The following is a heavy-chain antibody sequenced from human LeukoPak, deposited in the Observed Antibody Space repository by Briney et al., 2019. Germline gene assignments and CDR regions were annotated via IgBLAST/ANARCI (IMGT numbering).Heavy chain of an antibody. CDR1: GGSFSGYY. J-gene: IGHJ5*02. D-gene: IGHD4-17*01. CDR3: ARGVRFWFDP. CDR2: INHSGST. Sequence: SETLSLTCAVYGGSFSGYYWSWIRQPPGKGLEWIGEINHSGSTNYNPSLKSRVTISVDTSKNQFSLKLGSVTAADTAVYYCARGVRFWFDPWGQGTLVTVSS. V-gene: IGHV4-34*06.